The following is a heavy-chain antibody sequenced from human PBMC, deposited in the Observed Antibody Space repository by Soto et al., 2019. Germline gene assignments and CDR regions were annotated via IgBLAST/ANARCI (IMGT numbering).Heavy chain of an antibody. D-gene: IGHD3-22*01. V-gene: IGHV3-7*04. Sequence: GGSLRLSCAASGFTFSNSWMSWVRQAPGKGLEWVADINPVESEKYYVDSVKGRFTVSRDNAKNSLYLQMNSLRAEDTAVYYCARVSSSGYYPDAFDIWGQGTMVTVSS. J-gene: IGHJ3*02. CDR1: GFTFSNSW. CDR2: INPVESEK. CDR3: ARVSSSGYYPDAFDI.